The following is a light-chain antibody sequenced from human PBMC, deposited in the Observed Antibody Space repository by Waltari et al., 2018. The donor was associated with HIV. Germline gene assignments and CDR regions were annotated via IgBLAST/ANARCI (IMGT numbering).Light chain of an antibody. V-gene: IGLV1-51*01. J-gene: IGLJ3*02. CDR2: DKK. CDR3: GTWDSSLSAGV. Sequence: QSVLTQPPSVSAAPGQKVTISCSGSSSNIGNNYVSWYQQLPGTAPKLLMYDKKKRPSGIPDRFSGSKSGTSATLGITGLQTGDEADYYCGTWDSSLSAGVFGGGTKLTVL. CDR1: SSNIGNNY.